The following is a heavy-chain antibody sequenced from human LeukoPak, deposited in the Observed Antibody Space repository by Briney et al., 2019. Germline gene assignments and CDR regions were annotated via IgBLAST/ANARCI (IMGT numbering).Heavy chain of an antibody. J-gene: IGHJ4*02. CDR1: GFTFSSYA. CDR3: AKRLERYDY. V-gene: IGHV3-23*01. D-gene: IGHD3-16*01. CDR2: ISGSGYDT. Sequence: PGGSLRLSCAVSGFTFSSYAISWVRQAPGTGLQWVSAISGSGYDTYYADSVKGRLTISRDNSKNTLYLQMNSLRAEDTAVYYCAKRLERYDYWGQGTLVTVSS.